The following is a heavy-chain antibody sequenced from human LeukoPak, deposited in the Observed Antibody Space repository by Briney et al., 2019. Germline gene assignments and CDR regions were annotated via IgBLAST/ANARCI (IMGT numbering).Heavy chain of an antibody. CDR1: GFTCSYCW. J-gene: IGHJ4*02. V-gene: IGHV3-7*01. CDR3: AARDTATTTAGY. CDR2: MKNDGSEE. Sequence: PGGSLRLSCAASGFTCSYCWMSWVRQAPGKGLEWVACMKNDGSEEYYVDSVKGRFTISRDNARNSLFLQMNSLRAEDTAVYYCAARDTATTTAGYWGQGTLVTVSS. D-gene: IGHD5-18*01.